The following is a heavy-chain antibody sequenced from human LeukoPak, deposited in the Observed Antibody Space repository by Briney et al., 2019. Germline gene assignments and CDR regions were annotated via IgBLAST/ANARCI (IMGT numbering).Heavy chain of an antibody. CDR1: GFTFSSYD. CDR2: ISGSGGST. J-gene: IGHJ5*02. V-gene: IGHV3-23*01. CDR3: AKEGSGWSRIYNWFDP. Sequence: PGGSLRLSCAASGFTFSSYDMSWVRQAPGKGLEWVSAISGSGGSTYYADSVKGRFTISRDNSKNTLYLQMNSLRAEDTAVYYCAKEGSGWSRIYNWFDPWGQGTLVTVSS. D-gene: IGHD6-19*01.